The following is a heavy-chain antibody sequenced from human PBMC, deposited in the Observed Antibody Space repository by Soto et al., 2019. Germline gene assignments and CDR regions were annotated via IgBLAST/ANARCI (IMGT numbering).Heavy chain of an antibody. D-gene: IGHD6-13*01. CDR3: AKEISSSHCFGN. Sequence: CMRISCAACGFSFCSSGMPWVRQAPGKGLEWVAVISYDGSNKFYADSVKGRFTISRDNFRNTLYLQMHSLRAEDTAVYYLAKEISSSHCFGNWGQGTLRSVSS. CDR2: ISYDGSNK. V-gene: IGHV3-30*18. J-gene: IGHJ4*02. CDR1: GFSFCSSG.